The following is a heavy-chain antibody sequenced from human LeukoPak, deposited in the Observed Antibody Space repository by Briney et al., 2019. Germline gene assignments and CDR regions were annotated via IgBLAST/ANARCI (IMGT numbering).Heavy chain of an antibody. Sequence: AASVKVSCKASGYTFTSYDINWVRQATGQGLEWMGWMNPNSGNTGYAQKFQGRVTMTRNTSISTAYMELSSLRSEDTAVYYCARCGLYYDFWSGYYNYYYYMDVWGKGTTVTVPS. J-gene: IGHJ6*03. CDR2: MNPNSGNT. CDR3: ARCGLYYDFWSGYYNYYYYMDV. V-gene: IGHV1-8*01. D-gene: IGHD3-3*01. CDR1: GYTFTSYD.